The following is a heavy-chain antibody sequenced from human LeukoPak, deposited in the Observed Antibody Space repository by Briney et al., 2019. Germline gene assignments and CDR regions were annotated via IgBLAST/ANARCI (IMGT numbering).Heavy chain of an antibody. Sequence: PSETLSLTCTVSGGSIGSGSYYWSWIRQPAGKGLEWIGRIYTSGSTNYNPSLKSRVTISVDTSKNQFSLKLSSVTAADTAVYYCARDVIRDYDILTGYPDDAFDIWGQGTMVTVSS. D-gene: IGHD3-9*01. J-gene: IGHJ3*02. CDR3: ARDVIRDYDILTGYPDDAFDI. CDR1: GGSIGSGSYY. V-gene: IGHV4-61*02. CDR2: IYTSGST.